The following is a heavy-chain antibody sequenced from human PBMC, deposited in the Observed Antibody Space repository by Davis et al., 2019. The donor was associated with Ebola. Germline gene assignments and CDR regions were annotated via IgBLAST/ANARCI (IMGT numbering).Heavy chain of an antibody. CDR3: ANSLDSRTPRD. Sequence: GESLKISCVASGLTFSSYWMHWVRQAPGKGLVWVSRINGDGSSTSYADSVKGRFTISRDNAKNTLYLQMNSLRDEDTAMYYCANSLDSRTPRDWGQGTLVTASS. D-gene: IGHD3-22*01. V-gene: IGHV3-74*01. J-gene: IGHJ4*02. CDR2: INGDGSST. CDR1: GLTFSSYW.